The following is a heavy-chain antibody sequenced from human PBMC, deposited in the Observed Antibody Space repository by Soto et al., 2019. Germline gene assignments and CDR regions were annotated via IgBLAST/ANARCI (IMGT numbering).Heavy chain of an antibody. CDR1: GFTFSSYA. J-gene: IGHJ4*02. CDR2: MSPNSGDT. Sequence: QVQLVESGGGVVQPGRSLRLSCAASGFTFSSYAMHWVRQAPGKGLEWVGWMSPNSGDTAYAQKFQGRVTMTRDTSIRTAYLELRGLRSEDTAVYYCARGLALRNYYLVYWGQGTLLAVSS. V-gene: IGHV1-8*02. CDR3: ARGLALRNYYLVY. D-gene: IGHD1-7*01.